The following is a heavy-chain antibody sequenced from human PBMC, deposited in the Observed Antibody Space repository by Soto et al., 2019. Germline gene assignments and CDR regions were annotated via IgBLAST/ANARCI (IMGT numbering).Heavy chain of an antibody. D-gene: IGHD5-18*01. J-gene: IGHJ4*02. CDR1: GGTFSSYA. Sequence: QVQLVQSGAEVKKPGSSVKVSCKASGGTFSSYAISSVRQAPGQGLESMGGIIPIFGPAHYTQKFQGRVTITAVESTSTAYMELSSLRSEDTAVYYCAREVYSYGLSGLTCGYWGQGTLVTVSA. CDR3: AREVYSYGLSGLTCGY. CDR2: IIPIFGPA. V-gene: IGHV1-69*12.